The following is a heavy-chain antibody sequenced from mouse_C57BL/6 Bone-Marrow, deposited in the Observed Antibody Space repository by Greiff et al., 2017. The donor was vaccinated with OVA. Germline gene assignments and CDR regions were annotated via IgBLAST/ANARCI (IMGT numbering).Heavy chain of an antibody. CDR1: GYPFTNYL. J-gene: IGHJ4*01. D-gene: IGHD1-1*01. Sequence: QVQLQQSGAELVRPGTSVKVSCKASGYPFTNYLIEWVKQRPGQGLEWIGVINPGSGGTNYNEKFKGKATLTADKSSSTAYMQLSSLTSEDSAVYFCARRILRAMDYWGQGTSVTVSS. CDR3: ARRILRAMDY. V-gene: IGHV1-54*01. CDR2: INPGSGGT.